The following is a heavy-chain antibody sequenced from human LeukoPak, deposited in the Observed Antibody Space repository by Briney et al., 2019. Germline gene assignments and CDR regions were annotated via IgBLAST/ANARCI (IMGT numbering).Heavy chain of an antibody. Sequence: SETLSLTCAVYGGSFSGYYWSWIRQPPGKGLEWIGEINHSGSTNYNPSLKSRVTISVDTSKNQFSLKLSSVTAADTAVYYCASSPVGATDYWGQGTLVTVPS. D-gene: IGHD1-26*01. CDR1: GGSFSGYY. V-gene: IGHV4-34*01. J-gene: IGHJ4*02. CDR3: ASSPVGATDY. CDR2: INHSGST.